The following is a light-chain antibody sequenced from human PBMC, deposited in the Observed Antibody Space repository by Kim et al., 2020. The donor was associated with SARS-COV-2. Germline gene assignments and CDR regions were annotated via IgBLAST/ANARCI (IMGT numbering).Light chain of an antibody. CDR3: NSRDSSTNHLV. J-gene: IGLJ2*01. CDR1: SLRSYF. V-gene: IGLV3-19*01. Sequence: ALGQTIKITCQGGSLRSYFASWYQQKAGQAPLVVIYGKNNRLSGIPDQFSGSTSGNTASLTITGAQAEDEAVYYCNSRDSSTNHLVFGGGTKVTVL. CDR2: GKN.